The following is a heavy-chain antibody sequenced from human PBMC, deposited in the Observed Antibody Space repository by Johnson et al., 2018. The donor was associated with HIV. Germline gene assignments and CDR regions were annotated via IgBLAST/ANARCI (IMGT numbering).Heavy chain of an antibody. J-gene: IGHJ3*02. V-gene: IGHV3-72*01. CDR2: TRNKANSYTV. D-gene: IGHD3-10*01. CDR3: AKESGGSGSYYIGDMGDAFDI. Sequence: VQLVESGGGLVQPGGSLRLSCAASGFTFSDHYMDWVRQAPGKGLEWVGRTRNKANSYTVDYAESVKGRFSISRDNSENTVYLQMNSLRAEDTAVYFCAKESGGSGSYYIGDMGDAFDIWGQGTLVTVSS. CDR1: GFTFSDHY.